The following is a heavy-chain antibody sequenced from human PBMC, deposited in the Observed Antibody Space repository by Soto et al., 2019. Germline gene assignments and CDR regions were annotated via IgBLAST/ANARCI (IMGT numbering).Heavy chain of an antibody. CDR2: ISYDGSNK. V-gene: IGHV3-30-3*01. CDR3: AKALTTVTTNWYFDL. Sequence: QVQLVESGGGVVQPGRSLRLSCAASGFTFSSYAMNWVRQAPGKGLEWVALISYDGSNKYYADSVKGRFTISRDNSKNTLYLQMNSLRAEDTAVYYCAKALTTVTTNWYFDLWGRGTLVTVSS. CDR1: GFTFSSYA. J-gene: IGHJ2*01. D-gene: IGHD4-17*01.